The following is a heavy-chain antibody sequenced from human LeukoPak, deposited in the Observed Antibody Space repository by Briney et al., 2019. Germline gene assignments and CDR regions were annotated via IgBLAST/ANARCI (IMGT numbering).Heavy chain of an antibody. CDR2: ISGSGGST. CDR1: GFPFSNHP. J-gene: IGHJ4*02. D-gene: IGHD1-26*01. Sequence: GGSLRLSCTAAGFPFSNHPMNWVRQAPGKGLEWVSGISGSGGSTYYADSVKGRFTISRDNSKNTLYLQMNSLRDEDTAVYYCAKSEQWEPHYFDYWGQGTLVSVSS. CDR3: AKSEQWEPHYFDY. V-gene: IGHV3-23*01.